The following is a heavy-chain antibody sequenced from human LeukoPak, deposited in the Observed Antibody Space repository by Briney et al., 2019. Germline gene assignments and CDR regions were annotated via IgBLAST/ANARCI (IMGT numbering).Heavy chain of an antibody. V-gene: IGHV3-7*01. CDR1: GFTFSSYW. Sequence: GGSLRLSCTASGFTFSSYWMNWVRQVPGKELEWVAIIKSDGTEEHYLDSVKGRFTISRDNANNLLSLQKNKLRAEDTAVYYCAGGGGYLIDYWGQGTLVTVSS. D-gene: IGHD3-22*01. J-gene: IGHJ4*02. CDR3: AGGGGYLIDY. CDR2: IKSDGTEE.